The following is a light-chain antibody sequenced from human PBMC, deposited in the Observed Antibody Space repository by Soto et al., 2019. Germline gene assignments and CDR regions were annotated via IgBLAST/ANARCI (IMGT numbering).Light chain of an antibody. J-gene: IGKJ1*01. CDR1: DIFLHSNGYNY. V-gene: IGKV2-28*01. Sequence: DIVMTQCPLSLPVTPGEPASISCSSSDIFLHSNGYNYLDWYLQKPGQSPQLLIYLGSNRASGVPDRFSGSGSGTDFTLKISRVEAEDVGVYYCMQPLQSWTFGQGTKVDIK. CDR3: MQPLQSWT. CDR2: LGS.